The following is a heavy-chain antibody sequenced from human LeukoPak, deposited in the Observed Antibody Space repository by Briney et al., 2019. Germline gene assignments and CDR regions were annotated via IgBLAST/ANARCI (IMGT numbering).Heavy chain of an antibody. CDR2: IWYDGSNK. J-gene: IGHJ5*02. Sequence: GGSLRLSCAASGFTFSSYGMPWVRQAPGKGLEWVAVIWYDGSNKYYADSVKGRFTISRDNSKNTLYLQMNSLRAEDTAVYYCARDDSGWYPWGQGTLVTVSS. CDR1: GFTFSSYG. D-gene: IGHD6-19*01. V-gene: IGHV3-33*01. CDR3: ARDDSGWYP.